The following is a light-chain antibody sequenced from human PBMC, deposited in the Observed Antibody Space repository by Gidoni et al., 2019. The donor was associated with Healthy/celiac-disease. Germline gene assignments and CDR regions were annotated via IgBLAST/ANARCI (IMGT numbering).Light chain of an antibody. CDR3: QAWDSSTLKVV. V-gene: IGLV3-1*01. CDR2: QDS. CDR1: KLGAKY. Sequence: SYELTQPPSVSVSPGQTASITCSGDKLGAKYACWYQQKPGQSPVLVIYQDSKRPSGIPERFSGSNSGNTATLTISGTQAMDEADYYCQAWDSSTLKVVFGGGTKLTVL. J-gene: IGLJ2*01.